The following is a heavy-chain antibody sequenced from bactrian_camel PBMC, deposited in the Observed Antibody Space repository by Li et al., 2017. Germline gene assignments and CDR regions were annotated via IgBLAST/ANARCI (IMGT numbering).Heavy chain of an antibody. V-gene: IGHV3S53*01. CDR2: IEGDRRT. J-gene: IGHJ4*01. D-gene: IGHD6*01. Sequence: HVQLVESGGGSVQTGGSLRLSCTASEYTVSSNCMGWFRQAPGKEREGVATIEGDRRTNYRDSVQGRFTISRDNGKNTVYLQMNSLKPEDTAMYYCNTRPCGRSELYWGQGTQVTVS. CDR1: EYTVSSNC. CDR3: NTRPCGRSELY.